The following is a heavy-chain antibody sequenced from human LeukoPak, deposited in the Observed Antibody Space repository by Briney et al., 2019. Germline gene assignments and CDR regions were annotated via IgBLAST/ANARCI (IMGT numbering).Heavy chain of an antibody. D-gene: IGHD4-17*01. CDR2: IYSGGST. J-gene: IGHJ4*02. V-gene: IGHV3-53*04. Sequence: GGPLRLSCAASWFTVSRNYMSWGRQAPGEGLEWVSVIYSGGSTYYADTVKGRFTISRHNSKYTLYLQMNSLRSEDTAVYYCARDKVRDYALFDYWGQGTLVTVSS. CDR3: ARDKVRDYALFDY. CDR1: WFTVSRNY.